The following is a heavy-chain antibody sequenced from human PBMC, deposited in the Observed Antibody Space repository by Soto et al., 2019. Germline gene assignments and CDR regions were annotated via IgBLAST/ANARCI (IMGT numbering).Heavy chain of an antibody. D-gene: IGHD3-22*01. J-gene: IGHJ3*02. CDR1: SDSISGLY. CDR2: IYSSGST. V-gene: IGHV4-4*07. CDR3: ARKDYYDSNRRAFDI. Sequence: PSETLSLTCTVSSDSISGLYWAWVRQPAGKGLEWIGRIYSSGSTNYNPSLKSRVTISVDTSKNQFSLKLSSVTAADTAVYYCARKDYYDSNRRAFDIWGQGTMVTVSS.